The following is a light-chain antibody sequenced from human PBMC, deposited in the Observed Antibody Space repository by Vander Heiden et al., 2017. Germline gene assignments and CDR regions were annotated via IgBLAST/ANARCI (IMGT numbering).Light chain of an antibody. V-gene: IGKV1-39*01. CDR2: AAD. Sequence: DIQPTQSPSSLSASVGDRVTITCRPSQSISTYLSWYQQKPGKAPKLLIYAADNLESGVPSRFSGSYSETDFTLTISDLQPEDFATYYCLQTFTVWTFGPGTRVEVK. CDR3: LQTFTVWT. CDR1: QSISTY. J-gene: IGKJ1*01.